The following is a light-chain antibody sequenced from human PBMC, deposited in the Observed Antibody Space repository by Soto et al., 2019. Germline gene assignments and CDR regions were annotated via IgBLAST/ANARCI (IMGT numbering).Light chain of an antibody. Sequence: QSVLTQPPSVSGAPGQRVTISCTGSSSNIGAGYDVHWYQQRLGTAPILLIFVNNNGPSGIPDRFSGSKSGTSASLVITGLQSEDEADYYCQSYYNRGSHHVFGTRTKLAVL. CDR2: VNN. CDR3: QSYYNRGSHHV. CDR1: SSNIGAGYD. J-gene: IGLJ1*01. V-gene: IGLV1-40*01.